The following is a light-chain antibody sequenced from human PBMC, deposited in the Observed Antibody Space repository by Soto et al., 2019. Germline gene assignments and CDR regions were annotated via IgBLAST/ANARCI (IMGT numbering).Light chain of an antibody. CDR1: QSVSSN. CDR2: GAS. Sequence: EIVLTQSPATLSVSPGEGATLSCRASQSVSSNLAWYQQKPGQAPRLLIYGASTRATGIPARFSGSGSGTEFTLTVSSLQYEDFAVYHCHHYNHWPPTWTFGQGTKVEIK. CDR3: HHYNHWPPTWT. V-gene: IGKV3-15*01. J-gene: IGKJ1*01.